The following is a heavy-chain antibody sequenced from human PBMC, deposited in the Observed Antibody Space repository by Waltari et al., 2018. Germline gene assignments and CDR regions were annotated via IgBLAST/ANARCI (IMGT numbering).Heavy chain of an antibody. D-gene: IGHD3-22*01. CDR2: IYYSGST. Sequence: QVQLQESGPGLVKPSETLSLTCTVSGGSISSYYWSWIRQPTGKGLEWIGYIYYSGSTNYNPSLKSRVTISVDTSKNQFSLKLSSVTAADTAVYYCARTRDPEYYYDSSGYYFDYWGQGTLVTVSS. V-gene: IGHV4-59*01. CDR1: GGSISSYY. CDR3: ARTRDPEYYYDSSGYYFDY. J-gene: IGHJ4*02.